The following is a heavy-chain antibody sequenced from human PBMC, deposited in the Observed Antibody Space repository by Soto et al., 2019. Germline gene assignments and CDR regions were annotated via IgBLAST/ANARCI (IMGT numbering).Heavy chain of an antibody. Sequence: SETLSLTCTVSGGSISSGGYYWSGIRQHPGKGLEWIGYIYYSGSTYYNPSLKSRVTISVDTSKNQFSLKLSSVTAADTAVYYCARGDCSGGSCPIDYWGQGTLATVSS. CDR3: ARGDCSGGSCPIDY. V-gene: IGHV4-31*03. CDR2: IYYSGST. CDR1: GGSISSGGYY. D-gene: IGHD2-15*01. J-gene: IGHJ4*02.